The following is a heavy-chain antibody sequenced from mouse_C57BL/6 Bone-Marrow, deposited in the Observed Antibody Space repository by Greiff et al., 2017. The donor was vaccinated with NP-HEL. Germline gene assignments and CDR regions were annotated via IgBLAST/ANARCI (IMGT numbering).Heavy chain of an antibody. CDR1: GFTFTDYY. J-gene: IGHJ4*01. D-gene: IGHD1-1*01. Sequence: EVQVVESGGGLVQPGGSLSLSCAASGFTFTDYYMSWVRQPPGKALEWLGFIRNKANGYTTEYSASVKGRFTISRANSQSILYLQMNALRAEDSATYYCAIYEITSAMDYWGQGTSVTVSS. V-gene: IGHV7-3*01. CDR2: IRNKANGYTT. CDR3: AIYEITSAMDY.